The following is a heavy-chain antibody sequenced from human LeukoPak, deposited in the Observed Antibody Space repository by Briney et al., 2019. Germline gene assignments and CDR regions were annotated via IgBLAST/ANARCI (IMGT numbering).Heavy chain of an antibody. J-gene: IGHJ6*03. CDR1: GFTVSSSY. Sequence: GGSLRLSCAASGFTVSSSYMSWVRQAPGKGLEWVSVIYSGGSTYYADSVRGRSTISRDNAKNSLYLQMNSLRAEDTAVYYCARANRDIVATINYYYYMDVWGKGTTVTVSS. V-gene: IGHV3-53*01. D-gene: IGHD5-12*01. CDR3: ARANRDIVATINYYYYMDV. CDR2: IYSGGST.